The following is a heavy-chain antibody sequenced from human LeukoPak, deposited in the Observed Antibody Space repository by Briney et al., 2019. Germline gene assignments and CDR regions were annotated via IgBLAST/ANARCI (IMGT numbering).Heavy chain of an antibody. J-gene: IGHJ4*02. Sequence: GGSLRLSCAASGFDFSNHDMNWVRQAPGKGPEWVATISASGTNTFYTDSVKGRFTISRGNSRNTLYLQMNSLRAEDTAVYYCAKSPPRLVFDYWGQGALVTVSS. D-gene: IGHD6-6*01. CDR3: AKSPPRLVFDY. CDR2: ISASGTNT. CDR1: GFDFSNHD. V-gene: IGHV3-23*01.